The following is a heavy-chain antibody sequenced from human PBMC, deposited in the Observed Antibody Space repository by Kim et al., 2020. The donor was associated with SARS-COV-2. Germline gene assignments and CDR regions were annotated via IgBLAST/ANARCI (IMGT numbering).Heavy chain of an antibody. Sequence: SLKSRVTISVDTTKNQFSRKLSSVTAADTAVYYCAARRGVVVPAASYFDYWGQGTLVTVSS. V-gene: IGHV4-34*01. D-gene: IGHD2-2*01. J-gene: IGHJ4*02. CDR3: AARRGVVVPAASYFDY.